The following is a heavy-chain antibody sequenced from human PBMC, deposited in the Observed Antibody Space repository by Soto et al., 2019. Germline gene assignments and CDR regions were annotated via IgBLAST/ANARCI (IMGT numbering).Heavy chain of an antibody. V-gene: IGHV4-30-4*01. D-gene: IGHD3-10*01. J-gene: IGHJ5*02. CDR3: ARGGDYYGSGSSINWFDP. Sequence: PSETLSLTCTVSGGSISSGDYYWSWIRQPSGKGLEWIGYIYYSGSTYYNPSLKSRVTISVDTSKNQFSLKLSSVTAADTAVYYCARGGDYYGSGSSINWFDPWGQGTLVTVSS. CDR2: IYYSGST. CDR1: GGSISSGDYY.